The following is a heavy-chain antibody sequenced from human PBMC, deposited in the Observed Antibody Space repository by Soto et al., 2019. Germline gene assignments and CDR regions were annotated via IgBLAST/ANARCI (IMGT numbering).Heavy chain of an antibody. CDR3: ARDRGPSSGYYPYWFDP. CDR1: GGTFSSYA. CDR2: IIPIFGTA. D-gene: IGHD3-22*01. V-gene: IGHV1-69*12. Sequence: QVQLVQSGAEVKKPGSSVKVSCKASGGTFSSYAITWVRQAPGQGLEWMGGIIPIFGTANYAQKFQARVTIPADESTSTAYTVLSSLRSEDTAVYYCARDRGPSSGYYPYWFDPWGQGTLVTVSS. J-gene: IGHJ5*02.